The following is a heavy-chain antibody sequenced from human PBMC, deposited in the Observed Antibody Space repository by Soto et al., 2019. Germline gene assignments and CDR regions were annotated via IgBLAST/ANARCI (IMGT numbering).Heavy chain of an antibody. D-gene: IGHD5-18*01. V-gene: IGHV1-2*04. J-gene: IGHJ6*02. Sequence: ASVKVSCKASGYTFTGYYMHWVRQAPGQGLEWMGWINPNSGGTNYAQKFQGWVTMTRDTSISTAYMELSRLRSDDTAVYYCARDGKGDTAMDYYYYYYGMDVWGQGTTVTVSS. CDR2: INPNSGGT. CDR3: ARDGKGDTAMDYYYYYYGMDV. CDR1: GYTFTGYY.